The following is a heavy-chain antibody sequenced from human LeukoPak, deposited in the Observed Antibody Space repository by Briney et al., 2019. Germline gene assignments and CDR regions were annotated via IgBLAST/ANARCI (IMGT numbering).Heavy chain of an antibody. J-gene: IGHJ4*02. CDR3: AKDSRYGGNSGLFDY. CDR2: ISSSSSYI. CDR1: GFTFSSYS. D-gene: IGHD4-23*01. Sequence: PGGSLRLSCAASGFTFSSYSMNWVRQAPGKGLEWVSSISSSSSYIYYADSVKGRFTISRDNAKNSLYLQTNSLRAEDTALYYCAKDSRYGGNSGLFDYWGQGTLVTVSS. V-gene: IGHV3-21*04.